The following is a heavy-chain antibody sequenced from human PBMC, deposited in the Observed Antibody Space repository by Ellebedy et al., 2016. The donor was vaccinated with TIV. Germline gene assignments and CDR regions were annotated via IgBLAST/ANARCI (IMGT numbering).Heavy chain of an antibody. CDR2: VGGSGATT. J-gene: IGHJ3*01. Sequence: PGGSLRLSCAASGLPFSTFALNWVRQAPGKGLDWVSSVGGSGATTHYADPVKGRFTISRDNSINTLFLQVNSLRAEDTAMYYCARRSRGAFDLWGQGTMITVS. V-gene: IGHV3-23*01. CDR3: ARRSRGAFDL. CDR1: GLPFSTFA. D-gene: IGHD3-16*01.